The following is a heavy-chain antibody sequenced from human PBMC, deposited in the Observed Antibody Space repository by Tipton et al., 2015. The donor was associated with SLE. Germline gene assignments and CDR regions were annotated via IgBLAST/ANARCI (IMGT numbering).Heavy chain of an antibody. D-gene: IGHD1-14*01. V-gene: IGHV4-59*01. CDR2: VYYAGS. J-gene: IGHJ6*02. Sequence: GLVKPSETLSLTCTVSGGSINSFYWSWIRQPPGKGLEWIGYVYYAGSNYNPSLRSRVILSVDMSKNLISPKLSSVTAADTATYYCARDRTGYGMDVWGQGTSVIVSS. CDR1: GGSINSFY. CDR3: ARDRTGYGMDV.